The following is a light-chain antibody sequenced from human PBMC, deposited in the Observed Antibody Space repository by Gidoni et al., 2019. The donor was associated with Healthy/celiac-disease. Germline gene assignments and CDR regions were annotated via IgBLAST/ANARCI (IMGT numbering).Light chain of an antibody. CDR3: QQSDSTPFT. V-gene: IGKV1-39*01. CDR1: QSISSY. CDR2: AAS. J-gene: IGKJ3*01. Sequence: DIHLTRSPSSLSASVRDRVTISCRARQSISSYLHWYQQKPGKAPKLLIYAASSLQSGLPSRFSGSGSGTDFTLTISSLQPEDFATYYCQQSDSTPFTFGPXTKVDIK.